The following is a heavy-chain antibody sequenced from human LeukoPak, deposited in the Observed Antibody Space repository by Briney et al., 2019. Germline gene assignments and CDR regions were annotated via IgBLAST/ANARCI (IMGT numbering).Heavy chain of an antibody. V-gene: IGHV4-30-2*01. CDR3: ARGVFHFWSGYYVDY. CDR2: IYHSGST. CDR1: GGSISSGGYS. D-gene: IGHD3-3*02. J-gene: IGHJ4*02. Sequence: SETLSLTCAVSGGSISSGGYSWSWIRQPPGKGLEWIGYIYHSGSTYYNPSLKSRVTISVDRSKNQFSLKLSSVTAADTAVYYCARGVFHFWSGYYVDYWGQGTLVTVSS.